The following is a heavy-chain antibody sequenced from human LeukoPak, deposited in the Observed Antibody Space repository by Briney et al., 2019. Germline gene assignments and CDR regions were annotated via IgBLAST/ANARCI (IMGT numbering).Heavy chain of an antibody. Sequence: PSETLSLTCAVYGGSFSGYYWSWIRQPPGKGLEWIGEINHSGSTNYNPSLKSRVTISVDTSKNQFSLKLSSVTAADTAVYYCARHRSVLWLGEFAIDYWGQGTLVTVSS. D-gene: IGHD3-10*01. CDR3: ARHRSVLWLGEFAIDY. J-gene: IGHJ4*02. V-gene: IGHV4-34*01. CDR1: GGSFSGYY. CDR2: INHSGST.